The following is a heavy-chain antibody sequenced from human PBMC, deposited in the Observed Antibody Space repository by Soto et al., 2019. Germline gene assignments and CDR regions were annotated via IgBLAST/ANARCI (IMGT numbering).Heavy chain of an antibody. D-gene: IGHD2-15*01. CDR3: ARDRCSGGSCYRRWFDP. J-gene: IGHJ5*02. V-gene: IGHV4-30-4*01. Sequence: PSATLSITCTISGSSLSRGDYYWSWLRQPPGKGLEWIGYIYYSGSTYYNPSLKSRVTISVDTSKNQFSLKLSSVTAADTAVYYCARDRCSGGSCYRRWFDPWGQGTLVTVSS. CDR2: IYYSGST. CDR1: GSSLSRGDYY.